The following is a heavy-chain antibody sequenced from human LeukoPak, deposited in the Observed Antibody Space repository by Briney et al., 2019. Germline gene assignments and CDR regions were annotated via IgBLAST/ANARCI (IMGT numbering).Heavy chain of an antibody. CDR1: GFTFSSYW. CDR2: IKQDGSEK. Sequence: PGGSLRLSCAASGFTFSSYWMSWVRQAPGKGLEWVANIKQDGSEKYYVDSVKGRFTISRDNAKNSLYLQMNSLRAEDTAVYYFARGHIPLVFFVLTGPYFDYWGQGTLVTVSS. D-gene: IGHD3-9*01. CDR3: ARGHIPLVFFVLTGPYFDY. V-gene: IGHV3-7*03. J-gene: IGHJ4*02.